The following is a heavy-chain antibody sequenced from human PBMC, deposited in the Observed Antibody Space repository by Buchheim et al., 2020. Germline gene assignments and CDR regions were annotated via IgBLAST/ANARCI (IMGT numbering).Heavy chain of an antibody. Sequence: QLQLQESGPGLVKPSETLSLTCTVSGGSISSSSYYWGWIRQPPGKGLEWIGSIYYSGSTYYNPSLKSRVTISVDTSKNQFSLKLSSVTAADTAVYYCARQVELKVGPPRGDFDYWGQGTL. V-gene: IGHV4-39*01. CDR1: GGSISSSSYY. CDR3: ARQVELKVGPPRGDFDY. J-gene: IGHJ4*02. CDR2: IYYSGST. D-gene: IGHD1-26*01.